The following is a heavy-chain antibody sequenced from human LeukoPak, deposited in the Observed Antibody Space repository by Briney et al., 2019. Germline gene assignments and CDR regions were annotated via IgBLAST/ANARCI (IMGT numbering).Heavy chain of an antibody. CDR1: GFTFSSYA. V-gene: IGHV3-23*01. CDR2: ISGSGGST. Sequence: GGSLRLSCAASGFTFSSYAMSWVRQAPGKGLEWVSAISGSGGSTYYADSVKGRFTISRDNSKDTLYLQMNSLRAEDTAVFFFKQKTAYDILTGYYDNWFDPWGQGTLVTVSS. J-gene: IGHJ5*02. D-gene: IGHD3-9*01. CDR3: KQKTAYDILTGYYDNWFDP.